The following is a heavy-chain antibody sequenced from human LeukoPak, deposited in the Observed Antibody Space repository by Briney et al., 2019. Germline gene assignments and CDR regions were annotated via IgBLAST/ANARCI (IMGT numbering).Heavy chain of an antibody. CDR2: ISSSSSYI. CDR1: GFTFSSYN. Sequence: NSGGSLRLSCAASGFTFSSYNMNWVRQAPGKGLEWVSSISSSSSYIYYADSVKGRFTISRDNAKNSLYLQMNSLRAEDTAVYYCVRDNPRCCGVVPANIDDYWGQGTLVTVSS. CDR3: VRDNPRCCGVVPANIDDY. D-gene: IGHD2-15*01. J-gene: IGHJ4*02. V-gene: IGHV3-21*01.